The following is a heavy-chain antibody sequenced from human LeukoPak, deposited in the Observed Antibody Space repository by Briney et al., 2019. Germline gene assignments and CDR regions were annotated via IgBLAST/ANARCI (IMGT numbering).Heavy chain of an antibody. Sequence: GGSLRLSCAASGFTFSNYGMHWVRQAPGKGLEWVAVVGTDEKTIFYADSLKGRFTISRDNSKNTVYLQMNSLRDEDTAVYYCARERQGGATPFDYWGQGSLVSVSS. J-gene: IGHJ4*02. CDR2: VGTDEKTI. D-gene: IGHD1-26*01. CDR3: ARERQGGATPFDY. CDR1: GFTFSNYG. V-gene: IGHV3-30*19.